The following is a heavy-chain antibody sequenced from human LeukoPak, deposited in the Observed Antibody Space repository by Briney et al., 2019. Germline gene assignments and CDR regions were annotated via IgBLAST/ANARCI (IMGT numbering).Heavy chain of an antibody. CDR3: ARDPAPIYSNYAPEHFDY. Sequence: GGSLRLSCAASGFTFSSYAMSWVRQAPEKGLEWVSAISGSGGSTYYADSVKGRFTISRDNSKNTLYLQMNSLRAEDTAVYYCARDPAPIYSNYAPEHFDYWGQGTLVTVSS. CDR1: GFTFSSYA. V-gene: IGHV3-23*01. D-gene: IGHD4-11*01. CDR2: ISGSGGST. J-gene: IGHJ4*02.